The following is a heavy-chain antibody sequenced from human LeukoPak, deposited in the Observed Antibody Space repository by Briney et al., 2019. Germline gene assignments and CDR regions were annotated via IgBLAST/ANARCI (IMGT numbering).Heavy chain of an antibody. V-gene: IGHV6-1*01. D-gene: IGHD1-7*01. Sequence: SQTLSLTCAISGDSVSSNSAAWNWFRQSPSRGLEWLGRTYYRSKWYNDYAVSVKSRITINPDTSKNQFSLKLSSVTAADTAVYYCARGQLELPLAFDYWGQGTLVTVSS. CDR1: GDSVSSNSAA. J-gene: IGHJ4*02. CDR2: TYYRSKWYN. CDR3: ARGQLELPLAFDY.